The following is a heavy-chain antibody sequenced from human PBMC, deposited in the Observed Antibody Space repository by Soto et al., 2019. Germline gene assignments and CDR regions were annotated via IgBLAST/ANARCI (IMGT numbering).Heavy chain of an antibody. V-gene: IGHV3-23*01. CDR1: GFTFSNFG. D-gene: IGHD3-9*01. CDR2: INGDGSSM. Sequence: GGSLRLSCVASGFTFSNFGMSWVRQAPGKGLEWVSSINGDGSSMHNADSVKGRFTISRDNSKSTLYLQMNSLRVEDTAVYYCATSLRHSGPNGVDVWGQGTTVTVSS. J-gene: IGHJ6*02. CDR3: ATSLRHSGPNGVDV.